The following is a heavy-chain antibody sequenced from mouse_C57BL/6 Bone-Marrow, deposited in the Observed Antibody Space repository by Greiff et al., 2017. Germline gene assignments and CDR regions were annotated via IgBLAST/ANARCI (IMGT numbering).Heavy chain of an antibody. CDR3: ARGVYGNYGY. V-gene: IGHV5-4*03. J-gene: IGHJ2*01. CDR2: ISDGGSYT. Sequence: EVKLMESGGGLVTPGGSLKLSCAASGFTFSSYAMSWVRQTPEKRLEWVATISDGGSYTYYPDNVKGRFTISRDNAKNSLCLQMSHLKSEDTAMYYCARGVYGNYGYWGQGTTLTVSS. D-gene: IGHD2-1*01. CDR1: GFTFSSYA.